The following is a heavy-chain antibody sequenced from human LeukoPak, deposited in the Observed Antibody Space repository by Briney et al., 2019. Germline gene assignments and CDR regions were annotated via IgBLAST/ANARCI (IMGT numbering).Heavy chain of an antibody. V-gene: IGHV4-30-4*01. D-gene: IGHD5-18*01. J-gene: IGHJ4*02. CDR1: GGSISSGDYY. Sequence: SQTLSLTCTVSGGSISSGDYYWSWIREPPGKGLEWIGYIYYSGSTYYNPSLKSRVTISVDTSKNQFSLKLSSVTAADTAVYYCARGYVDTAMIDYWGQGTLVTVSS. CDR3: ARGYVDTAMIDY. CDR2: IYYSGST.